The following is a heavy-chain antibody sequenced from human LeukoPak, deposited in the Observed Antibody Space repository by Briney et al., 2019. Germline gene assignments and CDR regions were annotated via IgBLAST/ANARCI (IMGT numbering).Heavy chain of an antibody. V-gene: IGHV4-39*07. J-gene: IGHJ5*02. CDR3: ARGGFSRNWFDP. Sequence: SETLSLTCTVSGGSVSSTSYYWSWIRQPPGKGLEWIGEINHSGSTNYNPSLKSRVTISVDTSKNQFSLKLSSVTAADTAVYYCARGGFSRNWFDPWGQGTLVTVSS. CDR2: INHSGST. CDR1: GGSVSSTSYY.